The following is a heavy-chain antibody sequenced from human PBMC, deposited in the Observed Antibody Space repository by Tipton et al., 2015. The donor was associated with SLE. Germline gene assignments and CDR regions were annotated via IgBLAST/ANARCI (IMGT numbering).Heavy chain of an antibody. Sequence: TLSLTCTVSGYSISSGYYWGWIRQSPGKGLEWIGSIYHSGSTYYNPSLKSRVTISVDTSKNQFSLKLTSMTAADTAVYYCARLAVAGMWYYFDFWGQGAPVTVSS. D-gene: IGHD6-19*01. CDR2: IYHSGST. CDR3: ARLAVAGMWYYFDF. CDR1: GYSISSGYY. V-gene: IGHV4-38-2*02. J-gene: IGHJ4*02.